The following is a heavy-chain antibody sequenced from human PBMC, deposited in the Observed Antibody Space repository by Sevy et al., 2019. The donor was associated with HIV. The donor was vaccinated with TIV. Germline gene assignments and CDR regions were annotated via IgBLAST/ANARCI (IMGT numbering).Heavy chain of an antibody. CDR3: ARHCGGTSCSHAFDI. Sequence: SETLSLTCAVYGGSFSGYYWSWIRQPPGKGLEWIGEINHSGSTNYNPSLKSRVTISVDTSKNQFSLKLSSLTAADTAVYYCARHCGGTSCSHAFDIWGQGTMVTVSS. CDR2: INHSGST. CDR1: GGSFSGYY. D-gene: IGHD2-2*01. J-gene: IGHJ3*02. V-gene: IGHV4-34*01.